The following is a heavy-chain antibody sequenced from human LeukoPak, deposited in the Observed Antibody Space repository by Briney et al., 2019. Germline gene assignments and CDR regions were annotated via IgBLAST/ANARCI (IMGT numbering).Heavy chain of an antibody. CDR3: CRIAAAGFDY. J-gene: IGHJ4*02. CDR1: GFIFSNYA. Sequence: GGSLRLSCAASGFIFSNYAMSWVRQAPQKGLEWVPSISSSGDYTFYAGSVKGRFTISRDNAKNSLFLQMNSLRAEDTAVYYCCRIAAAGFDYWGQGTLVTVSS. CDR2: ISSSGDYT. V-gene: IGHV3-23*01. D-gene: IGHD6-13*01.